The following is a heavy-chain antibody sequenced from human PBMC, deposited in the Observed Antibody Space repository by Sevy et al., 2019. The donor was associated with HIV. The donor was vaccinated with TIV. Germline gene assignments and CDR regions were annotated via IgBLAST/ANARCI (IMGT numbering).Heavy chain of an antibody. Sequence: SETLSLTCTVSGGFMSGSFYWSWVRQSAGKGLEWIGRIYTSGSTNYNSSLKSRVTMSVDTSKNQFSLSLTSVTAADTAVYYCARAPYYYDSSGYLSALVDVWGQGPTVTVSS. D-gene: IGHD3-22*01. V-gene: IGHV4-4*07. CDR1: GGFMSGSFY. J-gene: IGHJ6*02. CDR3: ARAPYYYDSSGYLSALVDV. CDR2: IYTSGST.